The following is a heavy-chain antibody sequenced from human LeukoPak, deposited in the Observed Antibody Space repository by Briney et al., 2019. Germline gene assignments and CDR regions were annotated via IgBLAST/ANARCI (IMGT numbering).Heavy chain of an antibody. CDR2: IGIADDT. Sequence: QTGGSLRLSCAASGFTISDYDMHWVRQATGKSLEWVSVIGIADDTYYVGSVKDRFTISRDDAKNSLYLQMNSLRAGDTAVHYCARAVAGTFFDYWGRGTLVTVSS. J-gene: IGHJ4*02. CDR1: GFTISDYD. CDR3: ARAVAGTFFDY. D-gene: IGHD6-19*01. V-gene: IGHV3-13*01.